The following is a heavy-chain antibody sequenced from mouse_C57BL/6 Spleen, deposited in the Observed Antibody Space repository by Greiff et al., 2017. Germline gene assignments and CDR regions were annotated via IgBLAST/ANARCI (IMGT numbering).Heavy chain of an antibody. Sequence: QVQLKESGAELVRPGASVTLSCKASGYTFTDYEMHWVKQTPVHGLEWIGAIDPETGGTAYNQKFKGKAILTADKSSSTAYMELRSLTSEDSAVYYCTSAGDYGSSYSWFAYWGQGTLVTVSA. CDR3: TSAGDYGSSYSWFAY. V-gene: IGHV1-15*01. J-gene: IGHJ3*01. D-gene: IGHD1-1*01. CDR1: GYTFTDYE. CDR2: IDPETGGT.